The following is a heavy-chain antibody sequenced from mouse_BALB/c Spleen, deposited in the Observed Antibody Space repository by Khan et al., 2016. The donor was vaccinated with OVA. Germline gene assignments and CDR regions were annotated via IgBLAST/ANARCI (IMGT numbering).Heavy chain of an antibody. Sequence: QVQLQQSGAELVKPGASVKLSCRASGYTFTSYYMYWVKQRPGQGLEWIGDINPSNGGTNFNEKFKSKATLTVDKSSSTAYIQLSSLTSEDSAVYYCTRGGYGGFAYWGQGTLVTVSA. D-gene: IGHD3-1*01. V-gene: IGHV1S81*02. J-gene: IGHJ3*01. CDR2: INPSNGGT. CDR1: GYTFTSYY. CDR3: TRGGYGGFAY.